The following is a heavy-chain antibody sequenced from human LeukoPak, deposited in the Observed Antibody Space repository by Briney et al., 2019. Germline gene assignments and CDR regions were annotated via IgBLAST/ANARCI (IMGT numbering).Heavy chain of an antibody. Sequence: KPSETLSLTCTVSGVSISSYYWSWIRQPPGKGLEWIGYIYYSGSTNYNPSLKSRVTISVDTSKNQFSLKLSSVTAADTAVYYCARIAKYYYGMDVWGQGTTVTVSS. V-gene: IGHV4-59*01. J-gene: IGHJ6*02. D-gene: IGHD4/OR15-4a*01. CDR3: ARIAKYYYGMDV. CDR1: GVSISSYY. CDR2: IYYSGST.